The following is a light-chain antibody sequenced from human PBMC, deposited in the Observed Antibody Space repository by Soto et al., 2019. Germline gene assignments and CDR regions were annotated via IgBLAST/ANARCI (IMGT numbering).Light chain of an antibody. CDR2: SNN. J-gene: IGLJ1*01. Sequence: QSVLTQRPSASGSPGQRFTMSCSGSSSNVGSNPVNWYQQLPGTAPKLLIYSNNQRPSGVPDRFSGSRSGTSASLAISGLQSEDEADYYCAAWDDSLNAGVFGTGTKVTVL. CDR1: SSNVGSNP. V-gene: IGLV1-44*01. CDR3: AAWDDSLNAGV.